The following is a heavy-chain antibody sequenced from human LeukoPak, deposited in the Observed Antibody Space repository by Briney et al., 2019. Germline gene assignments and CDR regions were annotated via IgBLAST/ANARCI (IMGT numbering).Heavy chain of an antibody. V-gene: IGHV3-21*01. J-gene: IGHJ6*03. CDR1: RFTFSSYN. CDR2: ISTSSSYL. Sequence: GGSLRLSCAASRFTFSSYNMNWVRQAPGKGLEWVSSISTSSSYLYSADALKGRFTISRDNAKNSLYLQMNSLRAEDTAMYYCARDQRGYQLPQLNSYYYMDVWGKGTTVTVS. CDR3: ARDQRGYQLPQLNSYYYMDV. D-gene: IGHD2-2*01.